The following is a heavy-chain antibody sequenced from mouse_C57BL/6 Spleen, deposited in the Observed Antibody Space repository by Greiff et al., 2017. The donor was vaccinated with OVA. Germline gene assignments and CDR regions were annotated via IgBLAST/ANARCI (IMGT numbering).Heavy chain of an antibody. Sequence: QVQLQQSGAELVKPGASVKMSCKASGYTFTSYWITWVKQRPGQGLEWIGDIYPGSGSTNYNEKFKSKATLTVDTSSSTAYMQLSSLTSEDSAVYYCARGFYGSSRDYWGQGTTLTVSS. CDR1: GYTFTSYW. V-gene: IGHV1-55*01. D-gene: IGHD1-1*01. CDR2: IYPGSGST. CDR3: ARGFYGSSRDY. J-gene: IGHJ2*01.